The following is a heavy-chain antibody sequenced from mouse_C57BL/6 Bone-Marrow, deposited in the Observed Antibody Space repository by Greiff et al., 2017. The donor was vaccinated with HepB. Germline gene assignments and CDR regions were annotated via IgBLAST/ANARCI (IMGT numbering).Heavy chain of an antibody. CDR2: ISSGSSTI. D-gene: IGHD2-3*01. CDR3: ARSDGYAMDY. Sequence: EVKLVESGGGLVKPGGSLKLSCAASGFTFSDYGMHWVRQAPEKGLEWVAYISSGSSTIYYADTVKGRFTISRDNAKTTLFLQMTSLRSEDTAMYYCARSDGYAMDYWGQGTSVTVSS. V-gene: IGHV5-17*01. CDR1: GFTFSDYG. J-gene: IGHJ4*01.